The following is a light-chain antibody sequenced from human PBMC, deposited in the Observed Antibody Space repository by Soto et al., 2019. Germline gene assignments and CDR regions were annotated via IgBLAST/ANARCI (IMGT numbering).Light chain of an antibody. J-gene: IGKJ3*01. CDR2: AAS. CDR3: QESYTSRFN. V-gene: IGKV1-39*01. Sequence: DIQMTQSPSSLSASVGDRVTIICRASQSIVSYFNWYQQKPGKAPKLLVYAASSPRTEVPSRFSGGGFETTVSHAIGSLQPVYLANYHCQESYTSRFNCGPGAQVDVK. CDR1: QSIVSY.